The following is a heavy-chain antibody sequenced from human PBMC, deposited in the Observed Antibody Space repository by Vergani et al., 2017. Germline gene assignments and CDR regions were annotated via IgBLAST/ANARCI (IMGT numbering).Heavy chain of an antibody. CDR2: ISWNSGSI. CDR1: GFTSDDYA. J-gene: IGHJ6*04. D-gene: IGHD6-19*01. V-gene: IGHV3-9*02. Sequence: EVQLVESGGGLVQPGRSLRLSCAASGFTSDDYAMHWVRQAPGKGLEWVSGISWNSGSIGYADSVKGRFTISRDNAKNSLYLQMNSLRAEDTALYYCAKEGDGSGWMDGWGKGTTVTVSS. CDR3: AKEGDGSGWMDG.